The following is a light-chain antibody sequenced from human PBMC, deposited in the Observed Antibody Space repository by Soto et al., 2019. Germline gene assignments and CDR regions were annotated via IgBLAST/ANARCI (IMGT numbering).Light chain of an antibody. Sequence: QSALTQPASVSGSPGQSITISCTGTSSDVGGHNYVSWYQQHPGKAPKLMIYEVSNRPSGVSIRFSGSKSGNTASLTISGLQAEDEADYYCSSYTSSSTRVFGGGTKLTVL. CDR1: SSDVGGHNY. CDR2: EVS. CDR3: SSYTSSSTRV. V-gene: IGLV2-14*01. J-gene: IGLJ3*02.